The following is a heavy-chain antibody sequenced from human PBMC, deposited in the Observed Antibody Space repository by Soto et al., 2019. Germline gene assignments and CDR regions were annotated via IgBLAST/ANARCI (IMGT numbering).Heavy chain of an antibody. J-gene: IGHJ4*02. V-gene: IGHV3-74*01. CDR1: GFTFSNYW. CDR2: INTDGSDT. D-gene: IGHD2-21*02. CDR3: AKGRAVGTD. Sequence: VQLVESGGGLVQPGGSLRLSFAASGFTFSNYWMHWVRQAPGKGLVWLSRINTDGSDTFYADSVKGRFTISRDNPKKTLYLQMSSLRADDTAVYYCAKGRAVGTDWGQGTLVTVSS.